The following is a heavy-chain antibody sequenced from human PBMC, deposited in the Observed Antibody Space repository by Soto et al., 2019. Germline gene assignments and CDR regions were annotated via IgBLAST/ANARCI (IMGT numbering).Heavy chain of an antibody. D-gene: IGHD3-10*01. CDR2: MSFDGSNK. Sequence: QVQLVESGGGVVQPGRSLRLSCAASGFTFRTYAMHWVRQAPGKALEWVAAMSFDGSNKYYADYVKGRFTISRDNYKNTLYLQVNTLRAEDTAVYYCARTTMVRGNSTFYYYYHMDVWGQGTTVTVSA. CDR1: GFTFRTYA. CDR3: ARTTMVRGNSTFYYYYHMDV. V-gene: IGHV3-30*04. J-gene: IGHJ6*01.